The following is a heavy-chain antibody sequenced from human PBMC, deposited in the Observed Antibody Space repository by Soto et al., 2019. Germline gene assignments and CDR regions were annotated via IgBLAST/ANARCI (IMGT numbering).Heavy chain of an antibody. J-gene: IGHJ6*02. V-gene: IGHV4-4*03. CDR2: IYHSGST. CDR3: ARVRRGYDSRREG. CDR1: GGSLSRSNW. Sequence: PETLSLTCAGSGGSLSRSNWWSWCRQPPGKGLEWIGEIYHSGSTNYNPSLKSRVTISVDKSKNQFSLRLSSVTAADTAVDYCARVRRGYDSRREGWGQGTTVTVS. D-gene: IGHD5-12*01.